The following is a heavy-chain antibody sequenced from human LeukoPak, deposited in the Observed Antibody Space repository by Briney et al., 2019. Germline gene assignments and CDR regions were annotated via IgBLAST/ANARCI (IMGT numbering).Heavy chain of an antibody. CDR2: IYHSGDT. Sequence: PSETLSLTCTVSGGSISSGEYYLSWIRQPPGKGLEWIVYIYHSGDTYYNRPLKNRITISKDTSKNQFSLRLSSVTAADTAVYYCARGDYNDFPYWFDPWGQGTLVTVSS. V-gene: IGHV4-30-4*01. J-gene: IGHJ5*02. D-gene: IGHD3-3*01. CDR1: GGSISSGEYY. CDR3: ARGDYNDFPYWFDP.